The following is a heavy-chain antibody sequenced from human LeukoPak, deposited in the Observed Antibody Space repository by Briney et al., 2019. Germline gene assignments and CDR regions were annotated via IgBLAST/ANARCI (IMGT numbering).Heavy chain of an antibody. CDR1: GFTVSSNY. Sequence: GSLRLSCAASGFTVSSNYMSWVRQAPGKGLEWIGSIYYSGSTYYNPSLKSRVTISVDTSKNQFSLKLSSVTAADTAVYYCARRWEFFDYWGQGTLVTVTS. D-gene: IGHD3-10*01. V-gene: IGHV4-39*01. J-gene: IGHJ4*02. CDR2: IYYSGST. CDR3: ARRWEFFDY.